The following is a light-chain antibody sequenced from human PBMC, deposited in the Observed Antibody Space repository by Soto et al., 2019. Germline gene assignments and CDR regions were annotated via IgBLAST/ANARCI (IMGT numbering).Light chain of an antibody. V-gene: IGKV1-9*01. CDR2: GAS. CDR3: QQFKSYPYT. Sequence: IQLTQSPSSLSASVGDRVTITCRASQAISGFLVWYQQNPGQAPKLLIYGASTLRSGVPSRFSGSGSGTDFTLTISSLQPADFATYYCQQFKSYPYTFGQGTKLEIK. J-gene: IGKJ2*01. CDR1: QAISGF.